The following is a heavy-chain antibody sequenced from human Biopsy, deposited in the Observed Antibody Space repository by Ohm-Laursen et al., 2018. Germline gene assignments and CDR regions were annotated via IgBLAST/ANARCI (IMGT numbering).Heavy chain of an antibody. Sequence: SETLSLTCRVSGVYISDYYWSWIRQPPGRGLEWVGSIYYSGSTNYNPSLKSRLTISVDTSKNQFSLNLNSVTAADTAVYFCARDVKRYCSGTSCYSGYFGMDVWGQGTTVTVS. CDR3: ARDVKRYCSGTSCYSGYFGMDV. CDR1: GVYISDYY. CDR2: IYYSGST. V-gene: IGHV4-59*01. D-gene: IGHD2-2*01. J-gene: IGHJ6*02.